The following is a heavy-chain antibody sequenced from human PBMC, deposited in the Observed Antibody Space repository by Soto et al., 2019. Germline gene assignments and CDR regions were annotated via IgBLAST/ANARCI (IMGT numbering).Heavy chain of an antibody. CDR2: ISGSGGST. CDR1: GFTFSSYA. Sequence: GSLRLSFAASGFTFSSYAMSWVRQAPGKGLEWVSAISGSGGSTYYVDSVKGRFTISRDNSKNTLYLQMNSLRVEDTATYYCAGALENPYFYYGLNVWGQGTTVTVSS. D-gene: IGHD1-1*01. CDR3: AGALENPYFYYGLNV. V-gene: IGHV3-23*01. J-gene: IGHJ6*02.